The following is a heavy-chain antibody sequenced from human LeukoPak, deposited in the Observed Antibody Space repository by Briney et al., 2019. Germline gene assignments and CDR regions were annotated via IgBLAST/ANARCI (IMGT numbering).Heavy chain of an antibody. V-gene: IGHV1-69*04. Sequence: ASVKVSCKASGGTFSSYAISWVRQAPGQGLEWMGRIIPILGIANYAQKFQGRVTITADKSTSTAYMELSSLRSEDTAVYYCASSGKYDFWSGYLRSAGDWFDPWGQGTLVTVSS. D-gene: IGHD3-3*01. CDR1: GGTFSSYA. CDR3: ASSGKYDFWSGYLRSAGDWFDP. CDR2: IIPILGIA. J-gene: IGHJ5*02.